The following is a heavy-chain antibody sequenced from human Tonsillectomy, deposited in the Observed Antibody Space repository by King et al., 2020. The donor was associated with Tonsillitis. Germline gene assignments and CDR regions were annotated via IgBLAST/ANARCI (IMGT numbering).Heavy chain of an antibody. V-gene: IGHV5-51*01. CDR2: IHPTDSDT. D-gene: IGHD3-22*01. CDR3: ARLDRDKYDSSGYKTSYFYGMTS. Sequence: VQLVESGAEVKKPGESLKISCKGSGYSFTSYWIGWVRQLPGKGLEWMGVIHPTDSDTRYSPSFQGQVTISADKSISTAYLQWSSLKASDTAMYYCARLDRDKYDSSGYKTSYFYGMTSGAKGPRSPSP. CDR1: GYSFTSYW. J-gene: IGHJ6*02.